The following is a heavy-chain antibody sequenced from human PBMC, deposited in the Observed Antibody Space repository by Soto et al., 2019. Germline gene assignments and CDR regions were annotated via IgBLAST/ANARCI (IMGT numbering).Heavy chain of an antibody. V-gene: IGHV4-59*01. J-gene: IGHJ6*02. CDR1: GGSISSYY. CDR2: IYYSGST. CDR3: ARTVTTLYYYYGMDV. D-gene: IGHD4-17*01. Sequence: SETLSLTCTVSGGSISSYYWSWIRQHPGKGLEWIGYIYYSGSTNYNPSLKSRVTISVDTSKNQFSLKLSSVTAADTAVYYCARTVTTLYYYYGMDVWGQGTTVTVSS.